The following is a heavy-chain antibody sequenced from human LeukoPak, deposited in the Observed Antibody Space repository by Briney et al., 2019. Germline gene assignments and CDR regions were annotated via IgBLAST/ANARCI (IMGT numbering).Heavy chain of an antibody. CDR2: IYYSGST. CDR1: GGSISSGDYY. Sequence: TLSLTCTVSGGSISSGDYYWSWIRKPPGKGLEWIGYIYYSGSTYYNPSLKSRVTISVDTSKNQFSLKLSSVTAADTAVYYCARDRGTMVRADAFDIWGQGTMVTVSS. CDR3: ARDRGTMVRADAFDI. J-gene: IGHJ3*02. D-gene: IGHD3-10*01. V-gene: IGHV4-30-4*08.